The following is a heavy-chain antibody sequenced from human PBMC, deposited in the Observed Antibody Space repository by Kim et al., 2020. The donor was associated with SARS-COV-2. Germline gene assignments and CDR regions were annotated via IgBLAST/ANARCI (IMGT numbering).Heavy chain of an antibody. J-gene: IGHJ4*02. CDR2: INHSGST. CDR3: ARGKGYCSGGSCAHSNFDY. CDR1: GGSFSGYY. D-gene: IGHD2-15*01. V-gene: IGHV4-34*01. Sequence: SETLSLTCAVYGGSFSGYYWSWIRQPPGKGLEWIGEINHSGSTNYNPSPKSRVTISVDTSKNQFSLKLSSVTAADTAVYYCARGKGYCSGGSCAHSNFDYWGQGTLVTVSS.